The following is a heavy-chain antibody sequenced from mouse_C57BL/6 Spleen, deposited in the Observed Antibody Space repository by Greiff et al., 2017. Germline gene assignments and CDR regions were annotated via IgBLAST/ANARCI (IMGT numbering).Heavy chain of an antibody. Sequence: QVQLQQSGAELVKPGASVKMSCKASGYTFTSYWITWVKQRPGQGLEWIGDIYPGSGSTNYNEKFKSKATLTVDTSTSTAYMQLSSLTSEDSAVYDIAIGGCSSGYGFAYWGQGTLVTVSA. J-gene: IGHJ3*01. D-gene: IGHD3-2*02. CDR3: AIGGCSSGYGFAY. CDR2: IYPGSGST. V-gene: IGHV1-55*01. CDR1: GYTFTSYW.